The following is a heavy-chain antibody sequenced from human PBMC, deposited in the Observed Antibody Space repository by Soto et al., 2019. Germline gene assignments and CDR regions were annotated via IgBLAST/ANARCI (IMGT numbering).Heavy chain of an antibody. CDR3: VGDYSNVWEKFDY. CDR2: ISSANAYI. J-gene: IGHJ4*02. D-gene: IGHD4-4*01. V-gene: IGHV3-21*01. Sequence: GGSLRLSCAASGFTFNTYNMNWVRQAPGKGLEWVSSISSANAYIYYADSVKGRFTISRDNAKNSLYLQMTSLRAEDTAVYYCVGDYSNVWEKFDYWGQGTLVTVSS. CDR1: GFTFNTYN.